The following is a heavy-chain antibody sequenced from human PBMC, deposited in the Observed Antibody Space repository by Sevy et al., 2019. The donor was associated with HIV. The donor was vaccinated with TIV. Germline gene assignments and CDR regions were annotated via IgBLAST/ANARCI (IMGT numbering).Heavy chain of an antibody. CDR1: GFIFSNFA. CDR2: TSYDGSHK. V-gene: IGHV3-30*04. D-gene: IGHD1-26*01. Sequence: GGSLRLSCTVSGFIFSNFAMHWVRQAPGKGLEWVAVTSYDGSHKYYADSVKGRFTVSRDNSRNILSLEMNSLRRDDTAVYYCARGENDDEFFQCWGQCTLVTVSS. CDR3: ARGENDDEFFQC. J-gene: IGHJ1*01.